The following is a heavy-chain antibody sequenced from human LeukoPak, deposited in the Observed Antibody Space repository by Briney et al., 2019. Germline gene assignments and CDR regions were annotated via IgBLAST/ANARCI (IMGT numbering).Heavy chain of an antibody. Sequence: GGSLRLSCAASGFTFSSYAMSWVRQAPGKGLEWVSAISGSGGSTYYADSVKGRFTISRDNSKNTLYLQMNSLRAEDTAVYYCARPASPVTTPGYFQHWGQGTLVTVSS. CDR2: ISGSGGST. D-gene: IGHD4-17*01. V-gene: IGHV3-23*01. CDR3: ARPASPVTTPGYFQH. J-gene: IGHJ1*01. CDR1: GFTFSSYA.